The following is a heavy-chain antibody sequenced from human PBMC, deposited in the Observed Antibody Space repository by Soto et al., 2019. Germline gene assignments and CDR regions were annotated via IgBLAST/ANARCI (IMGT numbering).Heavy chain of an antibody. CDR3: ARFVGWIGHYYYYYMDV. V-gene: IGHV1-8*01. Sequence: ASVKVSCKASGYTFTSYDINWVRQATGQGLEWMGWMNPNSGNTGYAQKSQGRVTMTRNTSISTAYMELSSLRSEDTAVYYCARFVGWIGHYYYYYMDVWGKGTTVTVSS. J-gene: IGHJ6*03. D-gene: IGHD3-3*01. CDR2: MNPNSGNT. CDR1: GYTFTSYD.